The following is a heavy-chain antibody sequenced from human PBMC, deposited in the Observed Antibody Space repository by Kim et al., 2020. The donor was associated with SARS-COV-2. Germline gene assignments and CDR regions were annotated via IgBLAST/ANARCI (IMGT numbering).Heavy chain of an antibody. V-gene: IGHV4-31*03. CDR1: GGSISSGGYY. CDR2: IYYSGST. Sequence: SETLSLTCTVSGGSISSGGYYWSWIRQHPGKGLEWIGYIYYSGSTYYNPSLKSRVTISVDTSKNQFSLKLSSVTAADTAVYYCARLRYDSSGYSFDYWGQGTLVTVSS. D-gene: IGHD3-22*01. J-gene: IGHJ4*02. CDR3: ARLRYDSSGYSFDY.